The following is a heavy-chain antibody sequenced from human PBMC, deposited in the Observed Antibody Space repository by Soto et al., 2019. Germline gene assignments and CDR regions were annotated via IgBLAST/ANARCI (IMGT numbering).Heavy chain of an antibody. Sequence: QVHLVQSGAEVRKPGASVEGSFKAAGYTFSSYAMHWVRQAPGQRLEWMGWINAGYGNTKSSQKFQDRVTISRDTSASTAYMELTSLRSEDTAVYYCARDTGDGTFDFWGQGTLVTVSS. V-gene: IGHV1-3*01. CDR2: INAGYGNT. J-gene: IGHJ4*02. CDR1: GYTFSSYA. D-gene: IGHD7-27*01. CDR3: ARDTGDGTFDF.